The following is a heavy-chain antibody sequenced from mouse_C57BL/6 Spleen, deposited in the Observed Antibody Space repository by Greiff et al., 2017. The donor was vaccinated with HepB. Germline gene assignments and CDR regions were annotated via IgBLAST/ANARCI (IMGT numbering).Heavy chain of an antibody. CDR3: ARISDGFDY. CDR2: INPYNGGT. V-gene: IGHV1-19*01. CDR1: GYTFTDYY. Sequence: VHVKQSGPVLVKPGASVKMSCKASGYTFTDYYMNWVKQSHGKSLEWIGVINPYNGGTSYNQKFKGKATLTVDKSSSTAYMELNSLTSEDSAVYYCARISDGFDYWGQGTTLTVSS. J-gene: IGHJ2*01.